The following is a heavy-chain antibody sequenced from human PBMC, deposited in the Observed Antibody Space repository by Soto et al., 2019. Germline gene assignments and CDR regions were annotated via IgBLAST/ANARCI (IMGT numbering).Heavy chain of an antibody. Sequence: ASVKVSCKASGYTFTSYYMHWVRQAPGQGLEWMGIINPSGGSTSYAQKFQGRVTMTRDTSTSTVYMELSSLRSEDTAAYYCAREDIVVVPAAFGWFDPWGQGTLVTVSS. J-gene: IGHJ5*02. CDR1: GYTFTSYY. CDR2: INPSGGST. CDR3: AREDIVVVPAAFGWFDP. D-gene: IGHD2-2*01. V-gene: IGHV1-46*01.